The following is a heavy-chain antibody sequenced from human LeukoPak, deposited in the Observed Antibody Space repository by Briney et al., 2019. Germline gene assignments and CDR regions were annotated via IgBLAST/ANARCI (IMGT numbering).Heavy chain of an antibody. CDR1: GGSISSGDYY. D-gene: IGHD4-23*01. Sequence: SSETLSLTRIVSGGSISSGDYYWSWIRQPPGKGLEWIGYIYYSGSTYYNSSLKSRVSISVGTSKNQFSLKLSSVTAADTAVYYCARGGGYGGIDWYFDLWGRGTLVTVSS. V-gene: IGHV4-30-4*01. CDR3: ARGGGYGGIDWYFDL. CDR2: IYYSGST. J-gene: IGHJ2*01.